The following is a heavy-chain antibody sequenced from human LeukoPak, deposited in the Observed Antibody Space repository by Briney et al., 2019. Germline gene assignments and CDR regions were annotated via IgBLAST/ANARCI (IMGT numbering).Heavy chain of an antibody. CDR1: GFTFSSYW. CDR2: IKQDGSEK. V-gene: IGHV3-7*01. D-gene: IGHD3-3*01. CDR3: ASTYYDFWSGYYPIDY. J-gene: IGHJ4*02. Sequence: PGGSLRLSCAASGFTFSSYWMSCVRQAPGKGREWVANIKQDGSEKYYVDSVKGRFTISRDNAKNSLYLQMNSLRAEDTAVYYCASTYYDFWSGYYPIDYWGQGTLVTVSS.